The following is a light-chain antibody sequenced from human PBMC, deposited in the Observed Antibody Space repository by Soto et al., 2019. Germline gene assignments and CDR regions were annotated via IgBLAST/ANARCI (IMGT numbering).Light chain of an antibody. CDR2: GNN. J-gene: IGLJ2*01. V-gene: IGLV1-40*01. Sequence: QSVLPQPPSVSGAPGQRVTISCTGSSSNIGAGYDVHWYQHLPGTAPKLLIYGNNNRPSGVPDRFSGSKSGTSASLAITGLQAEDEADYYCQSYDSSLSGVVFGGGTKLTVL. CDR1: SSNIGAGYD. CDR3: QSYDSSLSGVV.